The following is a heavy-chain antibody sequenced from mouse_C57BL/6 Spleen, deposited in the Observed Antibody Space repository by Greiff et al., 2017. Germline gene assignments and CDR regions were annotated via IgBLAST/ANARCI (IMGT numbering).Heavy chain of an antibody. CDR3: AKGTDYDYDEDAMDY. Sequence: VKLKESGPGLVQPSQSLSITCTVSGFSLTSYGVHWVRQSPGKGLEWLGVIWRGGSTDYNAAFMSRLSITKDNSKSQVFFKMNSLQADDTAIYYCAKGTDYDYDEDAMDYWGQGTSVTVSS. V-gene: IGHV2-5*01. CDR1: GFSLTSYG. J-gene: IGHJ4*01. CDR2: IWRGGST. D-gene: IGHD2-4*01.